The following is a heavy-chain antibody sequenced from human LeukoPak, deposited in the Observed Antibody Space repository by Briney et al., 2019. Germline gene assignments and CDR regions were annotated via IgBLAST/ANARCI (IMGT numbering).Heavy chain of an antibody. Sequence: SETLSLTCAVYGGSFSGYYWSWIRQPPGKGLEWIGEINHSGSTNYNPSLKSRVTISVDTSKNQFSLKLSSVTAADTAVYYCARVVAAAGTTRVFDYWGQGTLVTVSS. J-gene: IGHJ4*02. CDR3: ARVVAAAGTTRVFDY. D-gene: IGHD6-13*01. V-gene: IGHV4-34*01. CDR2: INHSGST. CDR1: GGSFSGYY.